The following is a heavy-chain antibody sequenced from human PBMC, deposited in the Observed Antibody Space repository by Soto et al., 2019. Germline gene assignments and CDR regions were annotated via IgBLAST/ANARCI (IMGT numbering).Heavy chain of an antibody. J-gene: IGHJ4*02. Sequence: QVQLVESGGGVVQPGRSLRLSCAASGFTFSSYGMHWVRQAPGKGLEWVALISYDGSDKYYADSVKGRFTISRDNSKNTLYRQMNSLGVEDTAVYYCGAGQYFSDYWGQGTLVTVSS. D-gene: IGHD6-13*01. V-gene: IGHV3-30*03. CDR2: ISYDGSDK. CDR1: GFTFSSYG. CDR3: GAGQYFSDY.